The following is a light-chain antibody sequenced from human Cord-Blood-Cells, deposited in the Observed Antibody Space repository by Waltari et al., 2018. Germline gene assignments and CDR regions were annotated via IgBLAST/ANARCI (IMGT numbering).Light chain of an antibody. CDR1: QSVSSSY. J-gene: IGKJ1*01. Sequence: EIVLTQSPGTLSLSPGERATLSCRASQSVSSSYLAWYQQKPGQAPRLLIYGASSRATGIPDRFSGSGSGTDFTLTXXRLEPEDFAVYYCQQYGRTFGQGTKVEIK. CDR2: GAS. CDR3: QQYGRT. V-gene: IGKV3-20*01.